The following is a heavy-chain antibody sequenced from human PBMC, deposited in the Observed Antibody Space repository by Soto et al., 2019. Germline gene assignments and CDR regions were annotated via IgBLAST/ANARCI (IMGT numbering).Heavy chain of an antibody. CDR2: IWLDGSNK. D-gene: IGHD1-26*01. CDR1: GFIFSTYG. CDR3: ASEKLKGGVFDS. V-gene: IGHV3-33*01. J-gene: IGHJ4*02. Sequence: QVQLVESGGGVVQPGRSLRLSCAASGFIFSTYGMHWVRQAPGKGLGWVAMIWLDGSNKYYADSVRGRFTISRDNSKDTLYLEMDSLSVDDTAIYYCASEKLKGGVFDSWGQGTLVSVSS.